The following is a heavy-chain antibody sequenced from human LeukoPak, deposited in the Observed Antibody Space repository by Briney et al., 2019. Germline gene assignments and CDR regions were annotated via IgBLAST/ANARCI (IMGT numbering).Heavy chain of an antibody. Sequence: GASVKVSCKASGYTFTGYYMHWVRQAPGQGLEWMGWINPNSGGTNYAQKFQGRVTMTRDTSISTAYMELSRLRSDDTAVYYCARGLYYYDSSGYSPFDYWGQGTLVAVSS. CDR1: GYTFTGYY. D-gene: IGHD3-22*01. J-gene: IGHJ4*02. CDR3: ARGLYYYDSSGYSPFDY. V-gene: IGHV1-2*02. CDR2: INPNSGGT.